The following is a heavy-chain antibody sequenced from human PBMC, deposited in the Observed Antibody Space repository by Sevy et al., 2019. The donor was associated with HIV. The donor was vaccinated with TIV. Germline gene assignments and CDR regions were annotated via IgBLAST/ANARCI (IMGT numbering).Heavy chain of an antibody. CDR2: SSGFNGST. Sequence: ASVKVSCKASGYRFTSYSITWVRQAPGQGLEWMGWSSGFNGSTNYAQKLQGIVTMSTDTSTNTAYLDLRSLRSDDTAVYYCARGLGSSCLLYWGQGTLVTVSS. CDR3: ARGLGSSCLLY. CDR1: GYRFTSYS. J-gene: IGHJ4*02. V-gene: IGHV1-18*04. D-gene: IGHD1-26*01.